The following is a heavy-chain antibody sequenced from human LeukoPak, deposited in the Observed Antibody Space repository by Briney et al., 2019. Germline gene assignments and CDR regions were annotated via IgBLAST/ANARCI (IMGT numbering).Heavy chain of an antibody. Sequence: PSETLSLTCTVSGGSISSYYWSRIRQPPGKGLEWIGYIYYSGSTNYNPSLKSRVTISVDTSKNQFSLKLSSVTAADTAVYYCARMYSSSKNWFDPWGQGTLVTVSS. CDR2: IYYSGST. D-gene: IGHD6-19*01. CDR3: ARMYSSSKNWFDP. CDR1: GGSISSYY. V-gene: IGHV4-59*01. J-gene: IGHJ5*02.